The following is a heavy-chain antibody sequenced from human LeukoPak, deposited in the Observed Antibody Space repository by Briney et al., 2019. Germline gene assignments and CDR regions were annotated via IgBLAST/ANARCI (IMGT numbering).Heavy chain of an antibody. V-gene: IGHV3-30*04. J-gene: IGHJ6*03. CDR2: ISYDGSNK. CDR3: ARDPYNGAYSEGYYYYYMDV. CDR1: GFTFSSYA. D-gene: IGHD1-1*01. Sequence: PGGSLRLSCTVSGFTFSSYAMHWVRQAPGKGLEWLAVISYDGSNKWYSDSVKGRFTISRDNSKNTVYLQMNSLRVEDTAIYYCARDPYNGAYSEGYYYYYMDVWGKGTAVTVSS.